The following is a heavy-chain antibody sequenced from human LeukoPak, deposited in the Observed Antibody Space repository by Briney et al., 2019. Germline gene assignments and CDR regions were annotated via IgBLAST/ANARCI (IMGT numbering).Heavy chain of an antibody. J-gene: IGHJ4*02. D-gene: IGHD1-26*01. CDR2: ISYDGSNK. CDR1: GFTFSSYA. V-gene: IGHV3-30-3*01. CDR3: ARDFPAPATPTGFCDY. Sequence: SCAASGFTFSSYAMHWVRQAPGKGLEWVAAISYDGSNKYYADSVKGRFTISRDNSKNTLYLQMNSLRAEDTAVYYCARDFPAPATPTGFCDYWGQGTLVTVPS.